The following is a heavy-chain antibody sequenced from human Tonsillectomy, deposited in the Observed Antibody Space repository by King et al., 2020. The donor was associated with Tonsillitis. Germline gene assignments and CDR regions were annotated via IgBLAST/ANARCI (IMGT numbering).Heavy chain of an antibody. V-gene: IGHV7-4-1*02. Sequence: QLVQSGSELKKPGASVKISCKASGYTFTSYAMNWVRQAPGQGLKWMGWINTNTGNPTYAQGFTGRFVFSLDTSVSTAYLQISSLKAEDTVVYYCARDGGGVVVAATPSSLGYWGQGTLVTVSS. J-gene: IGHJ4*02. CDR1: GYTFTSYA. CDR3: ARDGGGVVVAATPSSLGY. CDR2: INTNTGNP. D-gene: IGHD2-15*01.